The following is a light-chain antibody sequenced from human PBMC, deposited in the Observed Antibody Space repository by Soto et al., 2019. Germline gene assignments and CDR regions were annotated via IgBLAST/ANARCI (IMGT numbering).Light chain of an antibody. CDR3: QQYNNWPPWT. CDR2: DVS. CDR1: QSVSSN. Sequence: EIVMTQSPATLSVSPGERATLSCRASQSVSSNLAWYQQKPGQAPRLLIDDVSTRATGVPARFSGSGSGTEFTRTSSGLQSADFSVYYCQQYNNWPPWTVGQGTKVDIK. J-gene: IGKJ1*01. V-gene: IGKV3-15*01.